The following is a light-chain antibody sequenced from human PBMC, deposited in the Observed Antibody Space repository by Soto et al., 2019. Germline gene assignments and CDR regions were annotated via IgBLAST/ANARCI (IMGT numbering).Light chain of an antibody. V-gene: IGKV3-15*01. J-gene: IGKJ4*01. CDR2: GVS. CDR3: QVYNNWPPGLT. CDR1: QRVSSN. Sequence: LTQSPATLSVSPGERATLSCRASQRVSSNLAWYQQTPGRAPRLLIYGVSVRATGIPARFSGSGSGTEFTLTISSLQSEDFALYYCQVYNNWPPGLTFGGGTKVDIK.